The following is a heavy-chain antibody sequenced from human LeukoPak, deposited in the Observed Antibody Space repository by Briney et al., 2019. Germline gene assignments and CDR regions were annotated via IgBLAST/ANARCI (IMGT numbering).Heavy chain of an antibody. CDR1: GFTFSSYA. Sequence: GGSLRLSCAASGFTFSSYAMSWVRQAPGKGLEWVSATSGSGGSTYYADSVKGRFTISRDNSKNTLYLQMNSLRAEDTAVYYCASQPAIAAASNYWGQGTLVTVSS. J-gene: IGHJ4*02. CDR2: TSGSGGST. CDR3: ASQPAIAAASNY. D-gene: IGHD6-13*01. V-gene: IGHV3-23*01.